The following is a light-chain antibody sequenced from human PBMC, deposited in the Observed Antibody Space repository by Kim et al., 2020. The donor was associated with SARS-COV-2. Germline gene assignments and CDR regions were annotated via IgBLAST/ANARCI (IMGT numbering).Light chain of an antibody. Sequence: EIVLTQSPGTLSLSPGERATLSCRASQRVTNSYLAWYQQKLGQAPRLLIYGASTRATAIPDRFSGSGSGTDFTLTISRLEPEDFAVYYCQQYGGSPLWTFGQGTKVDIK. CDR1: QRVTNSY. CDR2: GAS. J-gene: IGKJ1*01. CDR3: QQYGGSPLWT. V-gene: IGKV3-20*01.